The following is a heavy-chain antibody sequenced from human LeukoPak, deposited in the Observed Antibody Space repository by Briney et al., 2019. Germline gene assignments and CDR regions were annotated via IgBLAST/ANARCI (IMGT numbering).Heavy chain of an antibody. CDR2: IYRSGST. D-gene: IGHD3-3*01. CDR3: ARHWYYDFWSGYSGVALDI. V-gene: IGHV4-38-2*01. Sequence: SETLSLTCAVSGYSISSGYYWGWIRQPPGKGLEWIGSIYRSGSTYYNPSLKSRVTISVDTSKNQFSLKLSSVTAADTAVYYCARHWYYDFWSGYSGVALDIWGQGTMVTVSS. J-gene: IGHJ3*02. CDR1: GYSISSGYY.